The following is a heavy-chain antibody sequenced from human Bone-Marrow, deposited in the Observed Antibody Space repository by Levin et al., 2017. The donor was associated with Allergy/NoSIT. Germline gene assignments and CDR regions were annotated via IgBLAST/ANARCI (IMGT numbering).Heavy chain of an antibody. J-gene: IGHJ3*02. CDR3: ARDQNDYGLDPFDI. D-gene: IGHD4-17*01. CDR1: GGSISSGGYY. V-gene: IGHV4-31*03. CDR2: IYFNGRT. Sequence: ASETLSLTCTVSGGSISSGGYYWNWIRQHPGKGLEWIGYIYFNGRTHYNPSLKSRVAISVDTSKNQFSLRLNSVTSADTAVYYCARDQNDYGLDPFDIWGQGKLVTVSS.